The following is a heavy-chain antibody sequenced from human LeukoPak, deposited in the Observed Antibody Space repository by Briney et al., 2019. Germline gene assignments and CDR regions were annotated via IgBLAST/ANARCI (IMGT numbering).Heavy chain of an antibody. J-gene: IGHJ4*02. CDR1: GFTFDDYA. V-gene: IGHV3-9*01. CDR2: ISWNSGSI. Sequence: GGSLGLSCAASGFTFDDYAMHWVRQAPGKGLEWVSGISWNSGSIGYADSVKGRFTISRDNAKNSLYLQMNSLRAEDTALYYCAKGDYDFWSGYYRNWGQGTLVTVSS. D-gene: IGHD3-3*01. CDR3: AKGDYDFWSGYYRN.